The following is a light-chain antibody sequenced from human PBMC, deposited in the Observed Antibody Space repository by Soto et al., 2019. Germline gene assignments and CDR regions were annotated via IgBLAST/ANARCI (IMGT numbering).Light chain of an antibody. J-gene: IGKJ5*01. CDR2: TGS. Sequence: DIHMTHSPSYVSASVLYRVTITFLASQGIKNWLAWYQQKPGKAPNLLIYTGSSLQSGVPSRFSGSGSGTDFTLTINSLRPEDFATYYCQQAASFPITFGQGTRLEIK. V-gene: IGKV1-12*01. CDR3: QQAASFPIT. CDR1: QGIKNW.